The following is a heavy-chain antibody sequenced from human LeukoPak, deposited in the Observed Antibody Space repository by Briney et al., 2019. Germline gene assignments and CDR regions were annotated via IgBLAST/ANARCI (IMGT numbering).Heavy chain of an antibody. V-gene: IGHV4-39*01. CDR2: LHSSGTT. J-gene: IGHJ6*02. CDR3: ARHFGDYGDYSGDYYYGMDV. Sequence: SETLTLTCSVSGGSISSGGSISSSWGWIRQPPGKRLEWIGTLHSSGTTYYNPSLNGRVTISVDTSKNHFSLNLRSVTAADTAVYYCARHFGDYGDYSGDYYYGMDVWGQGTTVTVSS. CDR1: GGSISSGGSISSS. D-gene: IGHD4-17*01.